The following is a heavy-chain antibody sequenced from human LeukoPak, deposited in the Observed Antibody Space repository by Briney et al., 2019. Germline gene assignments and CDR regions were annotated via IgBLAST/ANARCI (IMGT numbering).Heavy chain of an antibody. V-gene: IGHV5-10-1*01. CDR1: GYSFTNYW. J-gene: IGHJ4*02. CDR3: ARTRGYSYGPPFDF. CDR2: IDPSDSYT. D-gene: IGHD5-18*01. Sequence: GESLKISCKGSGYSFTNYWITWVRQMPGKGLEWMGRIDPSDSYTNYSPSFQGHVTISADKSITIGYLQWSSLKASDTPMYYCARTRGYSYGPPFDFWGQGTLVTVSS.